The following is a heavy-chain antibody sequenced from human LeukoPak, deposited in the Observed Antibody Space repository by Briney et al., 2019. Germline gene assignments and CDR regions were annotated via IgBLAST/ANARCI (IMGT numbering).Heavy chain of an antibody. Sequence: GGSLRLSCTASGFVFSTAWMHWVRQAPGKGLVWVSVIYTDGGATDYADYVKGRFTISRDNAKNTLYLQMNSLSAEDTAIYYCVRETGGSDYCAQGTLVSVSS. CDR1: GFVFSTAW. CDR2: IYTDGGAT. D-gene: IGHD1-14*01. J-gene: IGHJ4*02. V-gene: IGHV3-74*01. CDR3: VRETGGSDY.